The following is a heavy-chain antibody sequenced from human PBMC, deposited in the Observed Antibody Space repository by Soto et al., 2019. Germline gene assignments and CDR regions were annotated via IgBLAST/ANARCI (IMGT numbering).Heavy chain of an antibody. D-gene: IGHD2-15*01. J-gene: IGHJ4*01. CDR1: GGSMRNCY. CDR2: IFHSGNA. V-gene: IGHV4-59*01. Sequence: LSXTCTGSGGSMRNCYWSWIRQPPGKRLEWIGFIFHSGNAKYNPSLKSRVTISIDTSKSQFSLSLDSVTAADTAVYFCARAHAPTLPFDYWGLGTLVTVSS. CDR3: ARAHAPTLPFDY.